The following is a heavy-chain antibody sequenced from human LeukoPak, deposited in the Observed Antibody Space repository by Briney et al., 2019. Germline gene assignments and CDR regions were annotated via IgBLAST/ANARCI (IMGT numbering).Heavy chain of an antibody. D-gene: IGHD3-10*01. CDR1: GGSISSYY. V-gene: IGHV4-59*04. CDR2: IYYSGST. Sequence: SETLSLTCTVSGGSISSYYWSWIRQPPGKGLEWIGSIYYSGSTYYNPSLKSRVTISVDTSTNQFSLNVASVTAADTAVYYCASHRGLLWFGDLTGFDYWGQGTLARVSS. J-gene: IGHJ4*02. CDR3: ASHRGLLWFGDLTGFDY.